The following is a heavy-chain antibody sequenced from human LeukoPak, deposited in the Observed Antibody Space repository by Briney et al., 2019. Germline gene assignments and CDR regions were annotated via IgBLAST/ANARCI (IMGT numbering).Heavy chain of an antibody. V-gene: IGHV4-39*01. Sequence: PSETLSLTCTVSGGSINSRNYYWGWIRQPPGKGLESIGNIYYSGSTYYNPSLESRVTISVDTSKNQFSLRLTSVTAADTAVYYCARGTPHYYGSGSYYIRRFDPWGQGTLVTVSS. D-gene: IGHD3-10*01. CDR3: ARGTPHYYGSGSYYIRRFDP. CDR2: IYYSGST. J-gene: IGHJ5*02. CDR1: GGSINSRNYY.